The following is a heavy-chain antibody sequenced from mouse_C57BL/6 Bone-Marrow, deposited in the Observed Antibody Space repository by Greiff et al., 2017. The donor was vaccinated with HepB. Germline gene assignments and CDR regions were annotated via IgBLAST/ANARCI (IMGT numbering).Heavy chain of an antibody. CDR1: GYTFTSYW. CDR2: IDPSDSYT. Sequence: QVQLQQPGAELVMPGASVKLSCKASGYTFTSYWMHWVKQRPGQGLEWIGEIDPSDSYTNYNQKFKSKATLTVDKSSSTAYMQLSSLTSEDSAVYYCARGGLRFAYWGQGTLVTVSA. D-gene: IGHD2-4*01. J-gene: IGHJ3*01. CDR3: ARGGLRFAY. V-gene: IGHV1-69*01.